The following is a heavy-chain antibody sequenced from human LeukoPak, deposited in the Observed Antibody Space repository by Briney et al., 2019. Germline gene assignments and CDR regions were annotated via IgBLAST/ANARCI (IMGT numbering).Heavy chain of an antibody. CDR2: ITSSGAYI. V-gene: IGHV3-21*01. CDR1: GFTFSSYS. J-gene: IGHJ6*03. CDR3: ARDPYSGNYGNYYYYYMDV. D-gene: IGHD1-26*01. Sequence: AGWSLRLSCAASGFTFSSYSMNWVRQAPGKGLEWVSSITSSGAYIFYADSVKGRFTISRDNAKDSLYLQMNSLGPEDTAVYYCARDPYSGNYGNYYYYYMDVWGKGTTVTISS.